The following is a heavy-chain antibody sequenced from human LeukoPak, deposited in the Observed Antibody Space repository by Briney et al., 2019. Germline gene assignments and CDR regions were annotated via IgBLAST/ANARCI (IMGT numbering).Heavy chain of an antibody. CDR3: ARHLAYYDILTGYCPRGRFDY. V-gene: IGHV4-39*01. D-gene: IGHD3-9*01. CDR1: GGSISSSSYY. Sequence: SETLSLTCTVSGGSISSSSYYWGWIRQPPGKGLEWIGSIYYSGSTYYNPSLKSRVTISVDTSKNQFSLKLSSVTAADTAVYYCARHLAYYDILTGYCPRGRFDYWGQGTLVTVSS. CDR2: IYYSGST. J-gene: IGHJ4*02.